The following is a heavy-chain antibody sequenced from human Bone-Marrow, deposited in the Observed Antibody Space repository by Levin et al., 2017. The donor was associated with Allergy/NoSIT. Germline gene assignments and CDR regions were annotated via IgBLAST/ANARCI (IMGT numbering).Heavy chain of an antibody. V-gene: IGHV3-13*01. Sequence: GESLKISCAASGFTFRTNDMHWVRQGTGKGLEWVSTIGTAGDTYYPDSVRGRFTISRENAKNSLYLQMNGLSAGDTAVYYCARYNYEYNALDIWGQGTMVTVSS. J-gene: IGHJ3*02. CDR3: ARYNYEYNALDI. CDR2: IGTAGDT. CDR1: GFTFRTND. D-gene: IGHD5-18*01.